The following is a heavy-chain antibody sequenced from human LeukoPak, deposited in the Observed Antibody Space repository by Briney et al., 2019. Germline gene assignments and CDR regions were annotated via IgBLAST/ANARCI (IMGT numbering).Heavy chain of an antibody. Sequence: SQTMSLTCTVSGGSISSGDYYWSWIRQPPGKGPEWFGSIYHSGSTYYNPSLKSRVIISLDTSKNHFSLELTSVTAADTAVYFCARLLDPMMEFDYWGQGIMVTVSS. J-gene: IGHJ4*02. CDR3: ARLLDPMMEFDY. CDR2: IYHSGST. D-gene: IGHD1-1*01. CDR1: GGSISSGDYY. V-gene: IGHV4-30-4*08.